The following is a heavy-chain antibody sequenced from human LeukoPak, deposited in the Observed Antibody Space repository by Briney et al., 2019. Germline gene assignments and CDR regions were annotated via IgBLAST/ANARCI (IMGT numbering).Heavy chain of an antibody. CDR2: SGST. D-gene: IGHD3-16*02. Sequence: SGSTNYNPSLKSRVTISVDTSKNQFSLKLSSVTAADTAVYYCARAGAYYDYVWGSYRYFDYWGQGTLVTVSS. J-gene: IGHJ4*02. V-gene: IGHV4-59*01. CDR3: ARAGAYYDYVWGSYRYFDY.